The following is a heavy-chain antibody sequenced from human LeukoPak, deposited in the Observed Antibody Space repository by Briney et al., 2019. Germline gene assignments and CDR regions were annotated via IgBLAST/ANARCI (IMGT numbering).Heavy chain of an antibody. V-gene: IGHV3-20*04. Sequence: GGSLRLSCAASGFTCDDNGMNWVRQAPGKRLEGISGINWNGGITGYADSVKGRFTISRDNAKNSLFLQMNSLRADDTALYYCARGWGSGYDYHFDYWGQGILVTVSS. J-gene: IGHJ4*02. CDR1: GFTCDDNG. D-gene: IGHD5-12*01. CDR3: ARGWGSGYDYHFDY. CDR2: INWNGGIT.